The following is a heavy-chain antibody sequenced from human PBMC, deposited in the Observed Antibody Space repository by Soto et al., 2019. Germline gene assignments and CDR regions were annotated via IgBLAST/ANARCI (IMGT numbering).Heavy chain of an antibody. Sequence: QVQLVQSGPEVTMPGATVKVSCKTSGYTFTAYGLARLRQAPGQRPEWLGWVGTANANTNYAEMFQGRVTMTSDSSTTTTSMELRSLRSDDTARYYCASELNTDPTAYYSVAYCGQRTLVTVSS. V-gene: IGHV1-18*01. D-gene: IGHD3-9*01. J-gene: IGHJ4*02. CDR3: ASELNTDPTAYYSVAY. CDR1: GYTFTAYG. CDR2: VGTANANT.